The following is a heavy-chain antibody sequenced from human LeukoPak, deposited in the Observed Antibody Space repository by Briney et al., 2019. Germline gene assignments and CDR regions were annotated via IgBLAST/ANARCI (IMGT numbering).Heavy chain of an antibody. V-gene: IGHV3-66*02. J-gene: IGHJ3*02. CDR2: IYSGGST. CDR1: GFTVSSNY. Sequence: GGSLRLSCAASGFTVSSNYMSWVRQAPGKGLEWVSVIYSGGSTYYADSVKGRFTISRDNSKNTLYLQVNSLRAEDTAVYYCATIPAGGAYDIWGQGTMVTVSS. CDR3: ATIPAGGAYDI. D-gene: IGHD3-16*01.